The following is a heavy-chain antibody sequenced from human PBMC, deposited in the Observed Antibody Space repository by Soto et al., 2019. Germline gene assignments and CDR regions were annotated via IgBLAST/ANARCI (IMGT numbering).Heavy chain of an antibody. Sequence: ASVKVSCKASGYTFTNNDVSWVRQATGQGLEWMGWMNPGSGDTGYAQKFQGRVTMTRDISIATAYMELNSLTSEDTAVYYCARGRLTMDYYGMDVWGQGTTVTVSS. V-gene: IGHV1-8*02. CDR1: GYTFTNND. J-gene: IGHJ6*02. CDR3: ARGRLTMDYYGMDV. CDR2: MNPGSGDT. D-gene: IGHD1-1*01.